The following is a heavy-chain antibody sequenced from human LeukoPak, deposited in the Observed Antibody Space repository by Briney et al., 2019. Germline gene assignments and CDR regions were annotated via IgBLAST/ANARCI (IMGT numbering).Heavy chain of an antibody. CDR2: INHSGSA. Sequence: SETLSLTCAVYGGSFSGYYWSWIRQPPGKGLEWMGEINHSGSANYNPPLKSRATISVDTSKNQFSLKLSSVTAADTAVYYCARGFKSSIWRNRTYKLLPSYDFDYWGQGTPVTVSS. D-gene: IGHD2-2*01. CDR1: GGSFSGYY. J-gene: IGHJ4*02. CDR3: ARGFKSSIWRNRTYKLLPSYDFDY. V-gene: IGHV4-34*01.